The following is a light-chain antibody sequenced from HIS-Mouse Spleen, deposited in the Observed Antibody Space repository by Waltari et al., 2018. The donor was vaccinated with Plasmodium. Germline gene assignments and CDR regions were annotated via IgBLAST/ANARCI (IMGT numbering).Light chain of an antibody. CDR3: SSYTSSSTLV. J-gene: IGLJ2*01. CDR2: DVS. V-gene: IGLV2-14*03. CDR1: SSDVGGYKY. Sequence: QSALTQPASVSGSPGQSITISCPGTSSDVGGYKYVSWYQQHPGKAPKLIMYDVSNRPSGVSNRFSGSKSGNTASLTISGLQAEYEADYYCSSYTSSSTLVFGGGTKLTVL.